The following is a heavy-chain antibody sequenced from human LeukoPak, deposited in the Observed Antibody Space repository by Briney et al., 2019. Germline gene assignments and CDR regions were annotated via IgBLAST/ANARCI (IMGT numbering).Heavy chain of an antibody. J-gene: IGHJ6*02. CDR2: IKQDGSEK. Sequence: GGSLRLSCAASGITFRSYWMSWVRQAPGKGLEWVANIKQDGSEKYYVDSVKGRFTISRDNAKNSLYLQMNSLRTEDTAVYYCARGLPNYYGMDVWGQGTTVTVSS. CDR3: ARGLPNYYGMDV. CDR1: GITFRSYW. V-gene: IGHV3-7*01.